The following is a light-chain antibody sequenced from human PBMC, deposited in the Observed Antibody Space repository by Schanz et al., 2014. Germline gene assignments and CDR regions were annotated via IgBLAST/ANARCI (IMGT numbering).Light chain of an antibody. J-gene: IGKJ1*01. CDR3: QQYETSPAT. CDR1: QSVSSSY. CDR2: GAS. Sequence: EIVLTQSPGTLSLSPGERATLSCRASQSVSSSYLAWYQQKPGQAPRLLIYGASSRATGIPDRFTGSASGTEFTLTISRLEPEDFAVYYCQQYETSPATFGQGTKVDIK. V-gene: IGKV3-20*01.